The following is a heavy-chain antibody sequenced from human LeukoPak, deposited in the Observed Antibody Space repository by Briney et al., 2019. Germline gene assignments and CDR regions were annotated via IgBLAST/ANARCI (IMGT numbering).Heavy chain of an antibody. CDR2: IYTSGST. CDR1: GGSISSYH. J-gene: IGHJ5*02. CDR3: SIDSSRFDP. Sequence: PSDTLSLTCTVSGGSISSYHWSWTRQPAGKALEWIGRIYTSGSTNYNPSLKSRVTMSVDTSNNQFSLKLSSVTAADTAVYYCSIDSSRFDPWGQGTLVSVSS. V-gene: IGHV4-4*07.